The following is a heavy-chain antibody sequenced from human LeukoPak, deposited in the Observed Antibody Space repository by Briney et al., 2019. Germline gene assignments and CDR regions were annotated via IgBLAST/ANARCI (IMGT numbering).Heavy chain of an antibody. V-gene: IGHV1-69*01. Sequence: GSSVKVSCKASGGTFSSYAISWVRQAPGQGLEWMGGIIPIFGTANYAQKFQGRVTITADESTSTAYMELSSLRSEDTAVYYCARDRLSHDYIPGPDYYYYYYMDVWGKGTTVTVSS. D-gene: IGHD4-11*01. CDR2: IIPIFGTA. CDR1: GGTFSSYA. J-gene: IGHJ6*03. CDR3: ARDRLSHDYIPGPDYYYYYYMDV.